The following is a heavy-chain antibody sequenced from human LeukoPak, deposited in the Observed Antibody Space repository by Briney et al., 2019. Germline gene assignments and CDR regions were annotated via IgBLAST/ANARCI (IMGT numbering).Heavy chain of an antibody. V-gene: IGHV1-2*02. CDR2: INPNSGGT. D-gene: IGHD4-17*01. J-gene: IGHJ4*02. CDR1: GYSFTGYH. CDR3: ARDSNQDYGGNSADH. Sequence: ASVKVSCKTSGYSFTGYHIHWVRQAPGQGLEWMGWINPNSGGTNFAQKFPARVTLTRDTSISTVYMELSSLRSDDTATYYCARDSNQDYGGNSADHWGQGTLVTVSS.